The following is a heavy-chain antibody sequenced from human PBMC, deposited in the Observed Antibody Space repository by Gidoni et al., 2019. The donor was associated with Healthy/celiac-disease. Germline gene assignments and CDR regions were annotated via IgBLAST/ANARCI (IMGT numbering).Heavy chain of an antibody. D-gene: IGHD3-10*01. CDR3: ARATMDLDAFDI. V-gene: IGHV4-61*02. J-gene: IGHJ3*02. Sequence: QVQLQESGPGLMKPSQTLSLSCTVSGGSLSSGCYYWSWIRQPAGKGLEWIGRIYTSGSTNYNPSLKSRVTISVDTSKNQFSLKLSSVTAADTAVYYCARATMDLDAFDIWGQGTMVTVSS. CDR1: GGSLSSGCYY. CDR2: IYTSGST.